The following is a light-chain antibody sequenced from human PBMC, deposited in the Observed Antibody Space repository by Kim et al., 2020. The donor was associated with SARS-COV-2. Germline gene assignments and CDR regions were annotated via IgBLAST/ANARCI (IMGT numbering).Light chain of an antibody. J-gene: IGLJ3*02. V-gene: IGLV1-47*01. Sequence: ELTQPPSASGTPGQRVTISCSGSSSNIGSNYVYWYQQLPGTAPKLLIYGNNQRPSGVPDRFPGSKSGTSASLAISGLRSEDEADYYCSAWDDSLGGWVFGGGTQLTVL. CDR3: SAWDDSLGGWV. CDR2: GNN. CDR1: SSNIGSNY.